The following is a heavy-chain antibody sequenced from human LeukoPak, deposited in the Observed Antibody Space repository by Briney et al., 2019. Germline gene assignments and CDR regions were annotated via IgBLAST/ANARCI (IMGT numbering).Heavy chain of an antibody. J-gene: IGHJ4*02. Sequence: GGSLRLSCAASGFTFSSYSMNWVRQAPGKGLEWVSSISSSSYIYYADSVKGRFTISRDNAKNSLYLQMNSLRAEDTAVYYCARDEGYYGSGSYSDYWGQGTLVTVSS. CDR1: GFTFSSYS. CDR3: ARDEGYYGSGSYSDY. V-gene: IGHV3-21*01. CDR2: ISSSSYI. D-gene: IGHD3-10*01.